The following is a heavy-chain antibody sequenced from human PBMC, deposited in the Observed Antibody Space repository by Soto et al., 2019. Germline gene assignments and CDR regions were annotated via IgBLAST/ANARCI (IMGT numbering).Heavy chain of an antibody. D-gene: IGHD1-1*01. J-gene: IGHJ6*02. CDR1: GGAFSSYA. CDR3: AREGRDDFSQSPTGMDV. Sequence: GASVKVSGKASGGAFSSYAISWVRQAPGQGLEWMGGIIPIFGTANYAQKFQGRVTITADESTSTAYMELSSLRSEDTAVYYCAREGRDDFSQSPTGMDVWGQGTTVTVSS. CDR2: IIPIFGTA. V-gene: IGHV1-69*13.